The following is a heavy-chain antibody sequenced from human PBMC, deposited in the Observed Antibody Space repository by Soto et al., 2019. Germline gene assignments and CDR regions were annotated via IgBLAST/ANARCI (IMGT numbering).Heavy chain of an antibody. V-gene: IGHV3-23*01. CDR3: AKGRLLGAHDYGDYGSIGMDV. CDR2: ISGSGGST. CDR1: GFTFSSYA. Sequence: EVQLLESGGGLVQPGGSLRLSCAASGFTFSSYAMSWVRQAPGKGLEWVSAISGSGGSTYYADSVKGRFTISRDNSKNTLYLQMNSLRAEDTAVYYCAKGRLLGAHDYGDYGSIGMDVWGQGTTVTVSS. J-gene: IGHJ6*02. D-gene: IGHD4-17*01.